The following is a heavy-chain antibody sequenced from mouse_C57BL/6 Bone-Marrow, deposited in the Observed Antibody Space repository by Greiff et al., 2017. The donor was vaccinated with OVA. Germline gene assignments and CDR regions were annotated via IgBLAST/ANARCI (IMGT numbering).Heavy chain of an antibody. Sequence: QVQLKQSGAELMKPGASVKLSCKATGYTFTGYWIEWVKQRPGHGLEWIGEILPGSGSTNYYEKFKGKATFTADTSSNTAYMQLSSLTTEDSAIYYCARTLLRTTYFDVWGTGTTVTVSS. CDR2: ILPGSGST. V-gene: IGHV1-9*01. CDR1: GYTFTGYW. CDR3: ARTLLRTTYFDV. J-gene: IGHJ1*03. D-gene: IGHD1-2*01.